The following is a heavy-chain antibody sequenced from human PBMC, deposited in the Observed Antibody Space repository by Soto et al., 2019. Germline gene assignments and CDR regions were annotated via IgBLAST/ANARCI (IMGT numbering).Heavy chain of an antibody. V-gene: IGHV1-69*08. CDR2: IFPLLGVA. Sequence: QVQLVQSGAEVKKPGSSVKVSCEVSRGIFSSYTISWVRQAPGQGLEWMGRIFPLLGVADFAKKFQGRLTITADTSTSTTYMELRSLRAEDTAVYYCAREGERVVVVPAAMRDAPFDVWGQETMVTVSS. CDR1: RGIFSSYT. D-gene: IGHD2-2*01. CDR3: AREGERVVVVPAAMRDAPFDV. J-gene: IGHJ3*01.